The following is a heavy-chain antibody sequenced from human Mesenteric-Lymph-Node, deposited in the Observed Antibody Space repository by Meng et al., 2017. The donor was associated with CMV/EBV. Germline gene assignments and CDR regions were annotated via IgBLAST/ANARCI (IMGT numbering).Heavy chain of an antibody. Sequence: LTCAVSGGSISSGSWWSWVRQPPGKGPGWMGEISPNGNTNYNPSLKSRVTISVDKSKNQFSLSLNSLTAADTAVYYCARPGPSASIVSWGQGTLVTVSS. V-gene: IGHV4-4*02. CDR2: ISPNGNT. CDR1: GGSISSGSW. J-gene: IGHJ4*02. D-gene: IGHD3-10*01. CDR3: ARPGPSASIVS.